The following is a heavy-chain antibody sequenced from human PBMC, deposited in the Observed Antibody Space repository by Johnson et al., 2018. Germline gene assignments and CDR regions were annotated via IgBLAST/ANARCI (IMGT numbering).Heavy chain of an antibody. CDR1: GFTFSSYA. Sequence: VQLVESGGGVVQPGGFLRLSCAASGFTFSSYAMSWVRQAPGKGLQWVSAITDSGRSIYYGDSVKGRFTMSRDNSKNIIYLQMNSLRAEDSAVYYCARGGNGLPYDYNGMDVWGQGTTVIVSS. CDR2: ITDSGRSI. J-gene: IGHJ6*02. D-gene: IGHD3-16*01. V-gene: IGHV3-23*04. CDR3: ARGGNGLPYDYNGMDV.